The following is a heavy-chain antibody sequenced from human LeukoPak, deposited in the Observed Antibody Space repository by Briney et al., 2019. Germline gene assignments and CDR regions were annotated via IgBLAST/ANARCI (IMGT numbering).Heavy chain of an antibody. V-gene: IGHV6-1*01. CDR1: GDSVSTNSAA. Sequence: SQTLSLTCAISGDSVSTNSAAWNWIRQSPSRGLEWLGRTYYRSKWYNDYAVSVKSLIAINPDTSKNQFSLQLNSVTPEDTAVYYCARDMGVFSKWSKYDYWGQGTLVTVSS. D-gene: IGHD2-15*01. CDR3: ARDMGVFSKWSKYDY. J-gene: IGHJ4*02. CDR2: TYYRSKWYN.